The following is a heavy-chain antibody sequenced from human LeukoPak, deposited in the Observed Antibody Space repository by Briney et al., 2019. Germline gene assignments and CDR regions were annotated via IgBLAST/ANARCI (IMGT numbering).Heavy chain of an antibody. Sequence: ASVKVSCKASGGTFSSYAISWVRQAPGQGLEWMGGIIPIFGTANYAQKFQGRVTITADESTSTAYMELGSLRSEDTAVYYCARDLAGATDYWGQGTLVTVSS. J-gene: IGHJ4*02. CDR1: GGTFSSYA. CDR3: ARDLAGATDY. CDR2: IIPIFGTA. D-gene: IGHD1-26*01. V-gene: IGHV1-69*13.